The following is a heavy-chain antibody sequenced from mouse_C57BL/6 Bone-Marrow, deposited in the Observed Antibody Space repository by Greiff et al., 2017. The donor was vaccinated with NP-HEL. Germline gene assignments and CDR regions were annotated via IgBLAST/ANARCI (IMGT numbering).Heavy chain of an antibody. D-gene: IGHD3-3*01. CDR2: ISDGGSYT. J-gene: IGHJ2*01. CDR3: ARERDGAFDY. Sequence: EVKLMESGGGLVKPGGSLKLSCAASGFTFSSYAMSWVRQTPEKRLEWVATISDGGSYTYYPDNVKGRFTISRDNAKNNLYLQMSHLKSEDTAMYYCARERDGAFDYWGQGTTLTVSS. V-gene: IGHV5-4*01. CDR1: GFTFSSYA.